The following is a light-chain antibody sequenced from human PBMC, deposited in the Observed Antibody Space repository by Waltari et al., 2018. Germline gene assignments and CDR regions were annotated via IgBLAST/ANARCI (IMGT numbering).Light chain of an antibody. CDR2: NNY. CDR3: ATWDDSLNGRV. J-gene: IGLJ3*02. V-gene: IGLV1-44*01. Sequence: QSVLTQSPSASGTPGQRVSMSCSGSSSNIGSNTVNWYQQLPGTAPKLLIYNNYQRPSGVPDRFSGSKSGTSASLAISGLQSEGEADYYCATWDDSLNGRVFGGGTKLTVL. CDR1: SSNIGSNT.